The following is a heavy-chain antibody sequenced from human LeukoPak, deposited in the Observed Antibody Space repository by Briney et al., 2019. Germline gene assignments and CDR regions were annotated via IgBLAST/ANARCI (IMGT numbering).Heavy chain of an antibody. V-gene: IGHV3-21*01. Sequence: GGSLRLSCAASGFTFSSYSMNWVRQAPGKGLEWVSSISSSSSYIYYADSVKGRFTISRDNAKNSRYLQMNSLRAEDTAVYYCARGISGTGLYYFDYWGQGTLVTVSS. D-gene: IGHD6-13*01. CDR3: ARGISGTGLYYFDY. CDR2: ISSSSSYI. CDR1: GFTFSSYS. J-gene: IGHJ4*02.